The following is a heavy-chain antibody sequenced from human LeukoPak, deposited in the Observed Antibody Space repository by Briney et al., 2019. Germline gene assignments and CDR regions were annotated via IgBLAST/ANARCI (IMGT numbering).Heavy chain of an antibody. Sequence: GGSLRLSCAASGFTVSSNYMSWVRQAPGKGLEWVSIIYNGGGSTYYADSVKGRFAISRDNSKNTLYLQMNSLRAEDTAVYYCARAPHYDPPIDWGQGSLVTVSS. CDR1: GFTVSSNY. CDR2: IYNGGGST. V-gene: IGHV3-53*01. CDR3: ARAPHYDPPID. D-gene: IGHD3-3*01. J-gene: IGHJ4*02.